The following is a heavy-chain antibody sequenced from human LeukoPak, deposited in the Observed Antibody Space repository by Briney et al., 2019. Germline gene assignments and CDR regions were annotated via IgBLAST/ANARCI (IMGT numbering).Heavy chain of an antibody. CDR1: GYTFTGYY. D-gene: IGHD1-26*01. V-gene: IGHV1-2*02. J-gene: IGHJ4*02. CDR2: INPNSGGT. CDR3: ARQAGSGSYGYFDY. Sequence: APVKVSCKASGYTFTGYYMHWVRQAPGHGLEWMGWINPNSGGTNYAQQFQGRVTMTRDTSISTAYMALSRLRSDDTAVYYCARQAGSGSYGYFDYWGQGTLVTVSS.